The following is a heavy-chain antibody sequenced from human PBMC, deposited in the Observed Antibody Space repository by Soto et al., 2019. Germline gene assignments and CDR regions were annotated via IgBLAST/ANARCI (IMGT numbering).Heavy chain of an antibody. CDR1: GLTFSSYA. Sequence: TVGSLRHSCAASGLTFSSYAMSWVRQAPGKGLEWVSAISGSGGSTYYADSVKGRFTISRDNSKNTLYLQMNSLRAEDTAVYYCAKGDNYFDYWGQGTLVTVSS. CDR2: ISGSGGST. J-gene: IGHJ4*02. D-gene: IGHD3-10*01. V-gene: IGHV3-23*01. CDR3: AKGDNYFDY.